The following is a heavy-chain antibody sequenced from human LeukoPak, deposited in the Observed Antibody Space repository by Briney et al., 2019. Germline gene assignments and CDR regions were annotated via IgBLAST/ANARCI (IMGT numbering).Heavy chain of an antibody. CDR3: ARAGPNDHRFDY. Sequence: GGSLRLSCAASGFTFSSYGMHWVRQAPGKGLEWVAVIWYDGSNKYYADSVKGRFTISRDNSKNTLYLQMNSLRAEDTAVYYCARAGPNDHRFDYWGQGTLVTVSS. CDR2: IWYDGSNK. D-gene: IGHD1-1*01. J-gene: IGHJ4*02. V-gene: IGHV3-33*01. CDR1: GFTFSSYG.